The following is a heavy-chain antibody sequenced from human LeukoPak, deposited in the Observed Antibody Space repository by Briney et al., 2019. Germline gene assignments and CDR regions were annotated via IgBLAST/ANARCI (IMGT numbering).Heavy chain of an antibody. CDR3: ARHDPRGKAARLGYFDH. CDR1: GGSISSYY. Sequence: SETLSLTCTVSGGSISSYYWSWIRQPPGKGLEWIGYIYYSGSTNYNPSLKSRVTISVDTSKNQFSLKLSSVTAADTAVYYCARHDPRGKAARLGYFDHWGQGTLVTVSS. D-gene: IGHD6-6*01. CDR2: IYYSGST. V-gene: IGHV4-59*08. J-gene: IGHJ4*02.